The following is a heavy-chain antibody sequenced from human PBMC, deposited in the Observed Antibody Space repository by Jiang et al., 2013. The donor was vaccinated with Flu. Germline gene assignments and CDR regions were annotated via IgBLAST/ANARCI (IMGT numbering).Heavy chain of an antibody. CDR3: ARSLSQSSGWYYFDY. D-gene: IGHD6-19*01. CDR2: INHSGST. Sequence: VLLKPSETLSLTCAVYGGSFSGYYWSWIRQPPGKGLEWIGEINHSGSTNYNPSLKSRVTISVDTSKNQFSLKLSSVTAADTAVYYCARSLSQSSGWYYFDYWGQGTLVTVSS. J-gene: IGHJ4*02. V-gene: IGHV4-34*01. CDR1: GGSFSGYY.